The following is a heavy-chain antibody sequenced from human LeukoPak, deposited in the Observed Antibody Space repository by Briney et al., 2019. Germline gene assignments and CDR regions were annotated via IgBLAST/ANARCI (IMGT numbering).Heavy chain of an antibody. J-gene: IGHJ4*02. D-gene: IGHD5-18*01. CDR1: GGSISSGGYY. Sequence: SETLSLTCTVSGGSISSGGYYWSWIRQPPGKGLEWIGYIYHSGSTYYNPSLKSRVTISVDRSKNQFSLKLSSVTAADTAVYYCARGKRKAADTAMGRFDYWGQGTLVTVSS. CDR3: ARGKRKAADTAMGRFDY. CDR2: IYHSGST. V-gene: IGHV4-30-2*01.